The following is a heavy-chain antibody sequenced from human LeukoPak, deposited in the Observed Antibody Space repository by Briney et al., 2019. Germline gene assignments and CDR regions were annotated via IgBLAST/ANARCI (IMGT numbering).Heavy chain of an antibody. D-gene: IGHD6-19*01. J-gene: IGHJ4*02. CDR3: AGCIAVAGSAFDY. V-gene: IGHV4-59*01. CDR2: ISYSGST. Sequence: SETLSLTCTVSGGSISSYYWSWIRQPPGKGLEWIGYISYSGSTNYNPSLKSRVTISVDTSKNQFSLKLSSVSAADTAVYYCAGCIAVAGSAFDYWGQGTLVTVSS. CDR1: GGSISSYY.